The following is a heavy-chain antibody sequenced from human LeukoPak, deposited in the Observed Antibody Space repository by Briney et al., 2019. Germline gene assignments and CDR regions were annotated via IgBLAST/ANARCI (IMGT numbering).Heavy chain of an antibody. CDR2: IYPGDSDT. J-gene: IGHJ5*02. CDR3: ARRYCSGGSCYSSFDP. V-gene: IGHV5-51*04. Sequence: GESLKISCKGPGYSFTSYWIGWVRQMPGKGLEWMGIIYPGDSDTRYSPSFQGQVTISADKPISPAYLQWSSLKASDTAMYYCARRYCSGGSCYSSFDPWGQGTLVTVSS. D-gene: IGHD2-15*01. CDR1: GYSFTSYW.